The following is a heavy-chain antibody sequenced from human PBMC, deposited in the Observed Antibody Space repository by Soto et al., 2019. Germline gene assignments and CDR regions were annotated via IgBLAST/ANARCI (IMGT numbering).Heavy chain of an antibody. D-gene: IGHD5-18*01. Sequence: SVKVSCKASGGTFGSQGIAWVRQAPGQGLEWMGGFIAMLGTPTYAKKVQGRATISADESLTSSYLELRSLRSEDTGVYFCVRRAMVNFDYWCQGTVVTVSP. J-gene: IGHJ4*02. CDR1: GGTFGSQG. CDR3: VRRAMVNFDY. V-gene: IGHV1-69*13. CDR2: FIAMLGTP.